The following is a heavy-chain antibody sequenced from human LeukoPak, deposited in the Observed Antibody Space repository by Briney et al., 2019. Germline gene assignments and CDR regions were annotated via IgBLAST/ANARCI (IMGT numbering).Heavy chain of an antibody. Sequence: SETLFLTCAVYGGSFSGYYWSWIRQPPGKGLEWIGEINHSGSTNYNPSLKSRVTISVDTSKNQFSLKLSSVTAADTAVYYCARGRSWYLNYFDYWGQGTLVTVSS. J-gene: IGHJ4*02. CDR1: GGSFSGYY. D-gene: IGHD6-13*01. CDR3: ARGRSWYLNYFDY. V-gene: IGHV4-34*01. CDR2: INHSGST.